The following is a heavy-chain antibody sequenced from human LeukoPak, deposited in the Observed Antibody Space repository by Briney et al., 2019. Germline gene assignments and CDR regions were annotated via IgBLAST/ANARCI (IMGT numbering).Heavy chain of an antibody. D-gene: IGHD3-22*01. J-gene: IGHJ4*02. CDR2: ISHDGSNK. V-gene: IGHV3-30*03. CDR3: ARGGYYYDSSGSFDY. CDR1: GFTFSSYG. Sequence: GGSLRLSCAASGFTFSSYGMHWVRQAPGKGLEWVAVISHDGSNKYYADSVKGRFTISRDNSKNTLYLQMNSLRAEDTAVYYCARGGYYYDSSGSFDYWGQGTLVTVSS.